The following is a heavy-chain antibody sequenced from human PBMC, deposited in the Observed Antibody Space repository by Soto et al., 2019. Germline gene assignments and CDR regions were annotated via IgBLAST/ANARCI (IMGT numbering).Heavy chain of an antibody. CDR3: ARGGAYYYASSGYYYRPYFDY. Sequence: ASVKVSCKASGYVFSSFDVNWVRHAPGQGLEWMGWMNANSGNTGYAQKFQGRVTMTRNTSITTAYMELTSLKSEDTAVYYCARGGAYYYASSGYYYRPYFDYWGRGTLVTVSS. J-gene: IGHJ4*02. V-gene: IGHV1-8*01. D-gene: IGHD3-22*01. CDR1: GYVFSSFD. CDR2: MNANSGNT.